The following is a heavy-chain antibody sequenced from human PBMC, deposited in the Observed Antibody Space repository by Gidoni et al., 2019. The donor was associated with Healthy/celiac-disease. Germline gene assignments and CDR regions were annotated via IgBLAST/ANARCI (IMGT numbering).Heavy chain of an antibody. D-gene: IGHD5-12*01. CDR1: GGSISSYY. CDR3: ARGGVVAAAFDY. Sequence: QVQLQESGPGLVKPSETLSLTCTVSGGSISSYYWSWIRQPPGKGLEWIGYIYYSGSTNYNPSLKSRVTISVDTSKNQFSLKLSSVTAADTAVYYCARGGVVAAAFDYWGQGTLVTVSS. J-gene: IGHJ4*02. CDR2: IYYSGST. V-gene: IGHV4-59*01.